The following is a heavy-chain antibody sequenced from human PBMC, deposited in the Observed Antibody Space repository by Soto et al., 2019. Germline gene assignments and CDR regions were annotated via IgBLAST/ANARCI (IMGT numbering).Heavy chain of an antibody. Sequence: SETLSLTCTVSGGSISSSNKYWGWIRQPPGKGLEWIGSIYYTGNSNYNPSLKSRVTISVDTAKNQFSLKLSSMTAADTAVYYCARHVGGLLGINYYGLDVWGQGTTVTVSS. V-gene: IGHV4-39*01. CDR1: GGSISSSNKY. CDR2: IYYTGNS. CDR3: ARHVGGLLGINYYGLDV. J-gene: IGHJ6*02. D-gene: IGHD2-21*01.